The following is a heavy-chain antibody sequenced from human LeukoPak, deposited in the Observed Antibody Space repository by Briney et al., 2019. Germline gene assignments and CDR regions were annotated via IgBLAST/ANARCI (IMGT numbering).Heavy chain of an antibody. J-gene: IGHJ4*02. Sequence: GGSLRLSCAASGFTFSSYEMNWVRRAPGKGLEWVSYISSSGSTIYYTDSVKGRFTISRDNAKNSLYLQMNSLRAEDTAVYYCARRGSYNDYWGQGTLVTVSS. CDR3: ARRGSYNDY. V-gene: IGHV3-48*03. D-gene: IGHD3-16*01. CDR2: ISSSGSTI. CDR1: GFTFSSYE.